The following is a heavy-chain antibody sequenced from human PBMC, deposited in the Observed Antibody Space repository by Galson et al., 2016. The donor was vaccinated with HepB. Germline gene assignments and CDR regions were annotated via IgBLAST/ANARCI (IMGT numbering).Heavy chain of an antibody. CDR1: GFTSAFTLTNYA. J-gene: IGHJ5*02. V-gene: IGHV3-30-3*01. CDR2: ISYNGTNQ. Sequence: SLRLSCAASGFTSAFTLTNYAMHWVRQAPGKGLEWVAVISYNGTNQYYADSVKGRFTISRDISTNILYLQMNSLRPEDTAVYYCARGDYYGSGNYSNWFDPWGQGTLVTVSS. CDR3: ARGDYYGSGNYSNWFDP. D-gene: IGHD3-10*01.